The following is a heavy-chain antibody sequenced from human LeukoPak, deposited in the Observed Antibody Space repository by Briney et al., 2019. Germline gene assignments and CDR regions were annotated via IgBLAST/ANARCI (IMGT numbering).Heavy chain of an antibody. CDR1: GGSFGGYY. CDR3: ARVRSMVRGVIHDY. J-gene: IGHJ4*02. Sequence: SETLSLTCAVYGGSFGGYYWSWIRQPPGKRLEWIGEINHSGSTNYNPSLKSRVTISVDTSKNQFSLKLSSVTAADTAVYYCARVRSMVRGVIHDYWGQGTLVTVSS. V-gene: IGHV4-34*01. D-gene: IGHD3-10*01. CDR2: INHSGST.